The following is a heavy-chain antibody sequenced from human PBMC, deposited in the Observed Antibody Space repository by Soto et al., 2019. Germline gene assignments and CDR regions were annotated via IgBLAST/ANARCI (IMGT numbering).Heavy chain of an antibody. CDR3: AREGVVVVAASLYYYYDMDV. D-gene: IGHD2-15*01. V-gene: IGHV3-53*01. CDR1: GFTFSTYW. J-gene: IGHJ6*02. CDR2: IYSGGST. Sequence: GGSLRLSCEASGFTFSTYWMSWIRQAPGKGLEWVSVIYSGGSTYYADSVKGRFTISRDNSKNTLYLQMNSLRAEDTAVYYCAREGVVVVAASLYYYYDMDVWGQGTTVTAP.